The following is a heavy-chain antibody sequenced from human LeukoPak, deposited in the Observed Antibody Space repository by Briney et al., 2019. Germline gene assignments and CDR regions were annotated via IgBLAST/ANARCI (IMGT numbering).Heavy chain of an antibody. D-gene: IGHD3-10*01. CDR2: ISAYNGNT. CDR3: ARDPSGSGSYYNDNYFDY. V-gene: IGHV1-18*01. Sequence: ASVKVSCKASGYTFTSCGISWVRQAPGQGLEWMGWISAYNGNTNYAQKLQGRVTMTTDTSTSTAYMELRSLRSDDTAVYYCARDPSGSGSYYNDNYFDYWGQGTLVTVSS. J-gene: IGHJ4*02. CDR1: GYTFTSCG.